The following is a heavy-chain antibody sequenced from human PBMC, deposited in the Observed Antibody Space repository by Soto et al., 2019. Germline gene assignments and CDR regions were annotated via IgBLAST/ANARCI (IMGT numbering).Heavy chain of an antibody. CDR3: AKLPEYIVVESAAPASSSSNHFDY. J-gene: IGHJ4*02. D-gene: IGHD2-2*01. CDR2: ISGSGGST. CDR1: GFTFNIYS. V-gene: IGHV3-23*01. Sequence: PGGSLRLSCAASGFTFNIYSMSWVRQAPGEGLEWVSAISGSGGSTYYADSVKGRFTISRGNSKNTLYTHVNSLRAEDTAVYYCAKLPEYIVVESAAPASSSSNHFDYWGQGTMVTVSS.